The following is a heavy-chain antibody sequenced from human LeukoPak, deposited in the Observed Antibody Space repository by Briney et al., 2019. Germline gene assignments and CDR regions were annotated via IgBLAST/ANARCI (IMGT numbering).Heavy chain of an antibody. J-gene: IGHJ4*02. D-gene: IGHD3-22*01. Sequence: ASVKVSCKASGYTFTSYGISWVRQAPGQGLEWMGWISAYNGNTNYAQKLQGRVTMTTDTSTSTAYMELRSLRSDDTAVYYCARDPRKYYYDSSGYYNYWGQGTLVTVSS. CDR3: ARDPRKYYYDSSGYYNY. CDR1: GYTFTSYG. V-gene: IGHV1-18*01. CDR2: ISAYNGNT.